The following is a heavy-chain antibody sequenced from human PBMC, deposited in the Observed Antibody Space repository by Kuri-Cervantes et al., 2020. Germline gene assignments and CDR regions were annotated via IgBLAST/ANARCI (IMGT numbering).Heavy chain of an antibody. CDR1: GFTFSSYG. CDR3: ARRTNWEYYFDY. Sequence: GESLKISCAASGFTFSSYGMHWVRQAPGKGLEWVAVISYDGSNKYYADSVKGRFTISRDNSKNTLYLQMNSLRAEDTAVYYCARRTNWEYYFDYWGQGTLVTVSS. D-gene: IGHD7-27*01. V-gene: IGHV3-30*03. J-gene: IGHJ4*02. CDR2: ISYDGSNK.